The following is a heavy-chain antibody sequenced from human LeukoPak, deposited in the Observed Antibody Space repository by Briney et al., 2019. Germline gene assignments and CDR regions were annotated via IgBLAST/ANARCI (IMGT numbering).Heavy chain of an antibody. Sequence: GGSLRLSCAASGFTFSGYYMHWVRQAPGQGLEWMGWINPDSGGTNYAQKFQGRVTMTRDTSISTAYMELSRLRYDDTAMYYCARGVVRGDYYYIDVWGKGTTVTISS. D-gene: IGHD3-10*01. CDR1: GFTFSGYY. J-gene: IGHJ6*03. CDR2: INPDSGGT. V-gene: IGHV1-2*02. CDR3: ARGVVRGDYYYIDV.